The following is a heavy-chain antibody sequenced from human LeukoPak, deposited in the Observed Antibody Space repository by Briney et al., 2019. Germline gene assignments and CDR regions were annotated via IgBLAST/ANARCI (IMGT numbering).Heavy chain of an antibody. V-gene: IGHV1-69*13. CDR1: GGTLSSYA. Sequence: ASVKVSCKASGGTLSSYAISWVRQAPGQGLEWMGGIIPIFGTANYAQKFQGRVTITADESTSTAYMELSSLRSEDTAVYYCARGGTRSAGTVVPAAAFDIWGQGTMVTVSS. CDR3: ARGGTRSAGTVVPAAAFDI. D-gene: IGHD4-23*01. J-gene: IGHJ3*02. CDR2: IIPIFGTA.